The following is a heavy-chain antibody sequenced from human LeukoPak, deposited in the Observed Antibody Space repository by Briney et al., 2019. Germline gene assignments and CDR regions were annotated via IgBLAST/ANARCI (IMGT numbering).Heavy chain of an antibody. CDR3: GRDPKLGIRGYTYGYIDY. D-gene: IGHD5-18*01. CDR1: GYTFTSYG. CDR2: INTNTGNP. V-gene: IGHV7-4-1*02. J-gene: IGHJ4*02. Sequence: ASVKVSCKASGYTFTSYGISWVRQAPGQGLEWMGWINTNTGNPTYAQGFTGRYVFSLGTSVSTAYLQISGLKADDTAVYYCGRDPKLGIRGYTYGYIDYWGQGTLVTVSS.